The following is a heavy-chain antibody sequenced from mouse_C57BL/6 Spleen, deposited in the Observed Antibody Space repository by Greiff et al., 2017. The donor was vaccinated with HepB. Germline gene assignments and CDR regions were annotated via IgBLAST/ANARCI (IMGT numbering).Heavy chain of an antibody. D-gene: IGHD2-2*01. CDR2: INPGSGGT. Sequence: QVQLQQSGAELVRPGTSVKVSCKASGYAFTNYLIEWVKQRPGQGLEWIGVINPGSGGTNYNEKFKGKATLTADKSSSTAYMQLSSLTSEDSAVYFCAGSRNYGSPFAYWGQGTLVTVSA. V-gene: IGHV1-54*01. CDR1: GYAFTNYL. J-gene: IGHJ3*01. CDR3: AGSRNYGSPFAY.